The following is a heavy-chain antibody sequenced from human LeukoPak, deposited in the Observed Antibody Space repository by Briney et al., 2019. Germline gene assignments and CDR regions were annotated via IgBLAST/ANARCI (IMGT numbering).Heavy chain of an antibody. CDR3: AKDRGYCSSTSCYSHMDV. CDR2: ISSSGSTI. J-gene: IGHJ6*03. Sequence: GGSLRLSCAASGFTFSDYYMSWIRQAPGKGLEWVSYISSSGSTIYYADSVKGRFTISRDNAKNSLYLQMNSLRAEDTALYYCAKDRGYCSSTSCYSHMDVWGKGTTVTVSS. V-gene: IGHV3-11*01. D-gene: IGHD2-2*02. CDR1: GFTFSDYY.